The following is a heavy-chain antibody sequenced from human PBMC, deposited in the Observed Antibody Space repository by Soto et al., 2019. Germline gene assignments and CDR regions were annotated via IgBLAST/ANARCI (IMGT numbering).Heavy chain of an antibody. J-gene: IGHJ5*02. D-gene: IGHD3-16*01. CDR3: ARIRSYDYVWGSYPPPNWFDP. V-gene: IGHV1-18*01. Sequence: GASLKVSCKASGYTFTSYGISWVRQAPGQGLEWMGWISAYNGNTNYAQKLQGRVTMTTDTSTSTAYMELRSLRSDDTAVYYCARIRSYDYVWGSYPPPNWFDPWGQGTLVTVSS. CDR2: ISAYNGNT. CDR1: GYTFTSYG.